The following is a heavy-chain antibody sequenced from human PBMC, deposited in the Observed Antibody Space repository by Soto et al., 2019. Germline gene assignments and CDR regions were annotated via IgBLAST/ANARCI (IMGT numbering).Heavy chain of an antibody. CDR2: ISPYSGYT. CDR1: GYSFMKYG. V-gene: IGHV1-18*01. CDR3: AREASVLIPAAQPSRFDS. D-gene: IGHD2-2*01. J-gene: IGHJ4*02. Sequence: ASVKVSCKGFGYSFMKYGINWVRQAPGRGLEWVGWISPYSGYTHSAQKFHGRLTLTTDTAASTAYMELRILRSADTALYYCAREASVLIPAAQPSRFDSWDQGALVTVSS.